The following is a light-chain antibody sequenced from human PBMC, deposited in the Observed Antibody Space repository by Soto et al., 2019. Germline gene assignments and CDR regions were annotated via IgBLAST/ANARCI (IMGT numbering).Light chain of an antibody. J-gene: IGLJ3*02. CDR2: NNN. CDR1: SSNIGAGYD. Sequence: QSVLTQPPSVSGAPGQTVTIPCSGSSSNIGAGYDVNWYQQFPGTAPKLLIYNNNQRPSGVPDRFSGSKSGTSASLAISGLRSEDEADYYCAAWDDALNGWVFGGGTKLTVL. CDR3: AAWDDALNGWV. V-gene: IGLV1-44*01.